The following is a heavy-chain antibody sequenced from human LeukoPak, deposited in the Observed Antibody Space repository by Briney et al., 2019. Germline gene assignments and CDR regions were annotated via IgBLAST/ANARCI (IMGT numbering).Heavy chain of an antibody. CDR1: GFTLSSYA. CDR3: VKDHGAYYYASGSNFDY. D-gene: IGHD3-10*01. J-gene: IGHJ4*02. V-gene: IGHV3-64D*06. Sequence: GGSLRLSCSASGFTLSSYAMHWVRQAPGKGLEYVSAISSNGGTTYYADSVKGRFTISRDNSKNTLFLQMSSLRAEDTAVYYCVKDHGAYYYASGSNFDYWGQGTLVTVSS. CDR2: ISSNGGTT.